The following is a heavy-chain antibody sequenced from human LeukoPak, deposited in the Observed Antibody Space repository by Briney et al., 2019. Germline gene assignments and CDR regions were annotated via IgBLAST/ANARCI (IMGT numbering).Heavy chain of an antibody. J-gene: IGHJ4*02. CDR1: GFTFSSYG. Sequence: GGSLRLSCAASGFTFSSYGMHWVRQAPRKGLEWVAFIRYDGSNKYYADSVKGRFTISRDNSKNTLYLQMNSLRAEDAAVYYCAKDGSIFGVVRAEFDYWGQGTLVTVSS. D-gene: IGHD3-3*01. CDR3: AKDGSIFGVVRAEFDY. CDR2: IRYDGSNK. V-gene: IGHV3-30*02.